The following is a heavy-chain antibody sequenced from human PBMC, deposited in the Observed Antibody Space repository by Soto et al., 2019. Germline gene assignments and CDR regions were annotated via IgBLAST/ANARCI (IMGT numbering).Heavy chain of an antibody. J-gene: IGHJ4*02. V-gene: IGHV3-11*01. CDR1: GFIFSDHY. CDR3: ARPSGYSYFVN. D-gene: IGHD5-18*01. Sequence: GSLRLSCEASGFIFSDHYMSLIRQAPGRGLEWLSYISSSGDAIYYADSVKGRFTISRDNAKNSVYLQMNSLRTEDTAVYFCARPSGYSYFVNWGQGTLVTVSS. CDR2: ISSSGDAI.